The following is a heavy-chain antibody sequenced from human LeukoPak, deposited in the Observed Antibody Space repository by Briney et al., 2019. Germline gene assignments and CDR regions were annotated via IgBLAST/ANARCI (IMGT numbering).Heavy chain of an antibody. V-gene: IGHV3-23*01. J-gene: IGHJ4*02. CDR1: GFTFSSYA. Sequence: WGSLRLSCAASGFTFSSYAMSWVRQAPGKGLEWVSAISGSGGSTYYADSVKGRFTISRDNSKNTLYLQMNSLRAEDTAVYYCAKEPGGAVLGEMDYWGQGTLVIVSS. CDR2: ISGSGGST. D-gene: IGHD3-16*01. CDR3: AKEPGGAVLGEMDY.